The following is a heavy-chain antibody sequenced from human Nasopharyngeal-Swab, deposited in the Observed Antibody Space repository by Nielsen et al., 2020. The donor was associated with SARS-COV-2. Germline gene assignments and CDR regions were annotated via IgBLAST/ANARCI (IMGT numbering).Heavy chain of an antibody. V-gene: IGHV3-30*03. J-gene: IGHJ4*02. Sequence: GESLKISCAASGFTFSSYGMHWVRQAPGKGLEWVAVISYDGSNKYYADSVKSRFTISRDNSKNTLYLQMNSLRAEDTAVYYCARDERGYSYGYPDYWGQGTLVTVSS. CDR3: ARDERGYSYGYPDY. D-gene: IGHD5-18*01. CDR1: GFTFSSYG. CDR2: ISYDGSNK.